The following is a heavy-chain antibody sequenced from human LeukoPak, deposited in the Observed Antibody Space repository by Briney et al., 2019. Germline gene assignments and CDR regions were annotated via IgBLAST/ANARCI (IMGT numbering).Heavy chain of an antibody. CDR3: ARIAARQDYFDY. V-gene: IGHV1-18*01. Sequence: ASVKVSCKASGYTFTSYGISWVGQAPGQGLEWMGWISAYNGNTNYAQKLQGRVTMTTDTSTSTAYMELRSLRSDDTAVYFCARIAARQDYFDYWGQGTLVTVSS. CDR2: ISAYNGNT. D-gene: IGHD6-6*01. CDR1: GYTFTSYG. J-gene: IGHJ4*02.